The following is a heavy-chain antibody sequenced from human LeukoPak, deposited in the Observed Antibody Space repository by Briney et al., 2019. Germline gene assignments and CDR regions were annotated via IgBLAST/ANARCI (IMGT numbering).Heavy chain of an antibody. D-gene: IGHD3-22*01. CDR1: GFTFSSYA. Sequence: PGGSLRLSCAASGFTFSSYAMSWVRQAPGEGLEWVSAISGSGGSPYYADSVKGRFTISRDNSKNTLYLQMNSPRAEDTAVYYCAKFTMIVVVIEGFDYWGQGTLVTVSS. V-gene: IGHV3-23*01. CDR2: ISGSGGSP. J-gene: IGHJ4*02. CDR3: AKFTMIVVVIEGFDY.